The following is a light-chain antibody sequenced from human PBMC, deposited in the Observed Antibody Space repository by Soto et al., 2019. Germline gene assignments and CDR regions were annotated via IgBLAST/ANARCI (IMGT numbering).Light chain of an antibody. CDR2: GAS. Sequence: EIVLTQSPGTLSLSPGERATLSCRASQSVSSSYLAWYQQKPGRAPRLLIYGASSRATGIPDRFSGSGSGTDFTLTISRLEPEDFAVYYCQQYGDSEYTFGQGTKLEIK. CDR3: QQYGDSEYT. V-gene: IGKV3-20*01. CDR1: QSVSSSY. J-gene: IGKJ2*01.